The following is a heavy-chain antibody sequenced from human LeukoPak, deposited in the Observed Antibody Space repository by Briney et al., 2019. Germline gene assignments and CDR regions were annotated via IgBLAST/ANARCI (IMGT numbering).Heavy chain of an antibody. Sequence: PXGSLRLSCAASGFTVSSNYMSWVRQAPGKGLEWVSVIYSGGSTYYADSVKGRFTISRDNSKNTLYLQMNSLRAEDTAVYYCARASSSGYLLDYWGQGTLVTVSS. CDR1: GFTVSSNY. D-gene: IGHD3-22*01. CDR2: IYSGGST. V-gene: IGHV3-53*01. CDR3: ARASSSGYLLDY. J-gene: IGHJ4*02.